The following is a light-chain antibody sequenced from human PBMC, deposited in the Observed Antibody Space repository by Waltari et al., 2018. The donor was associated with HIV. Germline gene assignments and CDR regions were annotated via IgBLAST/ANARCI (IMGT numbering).Light chain of an antibody. CDR1: QRVSSY. CDR3: QQRSNWPLT. J-gene: IGKJ4*01. CDR2: DAS. Sequence: EIVLTQSPATLSLSPGERATLSGRASQRVSSYLAWYQQKPGRAPRLLIDDASNRATGIPARFSGSGSGTDFTLTISSLEPEDFAVYYCQQRSNWPLTFGGGTKVEIK. V-gene: IGKV3-11*01.